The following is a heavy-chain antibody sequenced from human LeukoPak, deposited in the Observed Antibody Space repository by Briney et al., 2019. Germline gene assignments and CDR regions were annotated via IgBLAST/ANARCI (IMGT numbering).Heavy chain of an antibody. CDR1: GASFSTNY. V-gene: IGHV4-59*01. D-gene: IGHD1-1*01. CDR3: ARLYQQSKWKYYYYYMDV. CDR2: VFDSGST. Sequence: PSETLSLTCSVSGASFSTNYWSWIRQPSGRGLEWIGYVFDSGSTNYNPSLKSRVTISVDTSTKQFSLRLSSVTAADTAVYYCARLYQQSKWKYYYYYMDVWGKGTAVTVSS. J-gene: IGHJ6*03.